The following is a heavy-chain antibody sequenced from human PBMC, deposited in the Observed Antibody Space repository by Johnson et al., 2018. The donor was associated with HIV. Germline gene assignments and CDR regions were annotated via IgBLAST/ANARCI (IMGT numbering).Heavy chain of an antibody. J-gene: IGHJ3*02. V-gene: IGHV3-30-3*01. CDR2: ISYDGSNK. CDR1: GFTFSTYA. Sequence: QVQLVESGGGVVQPGRSLRLSCAASGFTFSTYAMHWVRQAPGKGLEWVAVISYDGSNKYYADSVKGRFTISRDNFKNTLYLQMNSLRAEDTAVYYCARKLGVYYYDSSGYDIWGQGTMVTVSS. CDR3: ARKLGVYYYDSSGYDI. D-gene: IGHD3-22*01.